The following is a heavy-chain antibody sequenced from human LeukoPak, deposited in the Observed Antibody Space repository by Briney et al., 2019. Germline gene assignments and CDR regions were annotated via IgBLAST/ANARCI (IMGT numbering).Heavy chain of an antibody. V-gene: IGHV4-59*01. D-gene: IGHD6-13*01. CDR3: ASLKAAAGTYWFDP. CDR2: IYYSGST. CDR1: GGSISSYY. Sequence: SETLSLTCTVSGGSISSYYWSWIRQPPGKGLEWIGYIYYSGSTNYNPSLKIRVTISVDTSKNQFSLKLSSVTAADTAVYYCASLKAAAGTYWFDPWGQGTLVTVSS. J-gene: IGHJ5*02.